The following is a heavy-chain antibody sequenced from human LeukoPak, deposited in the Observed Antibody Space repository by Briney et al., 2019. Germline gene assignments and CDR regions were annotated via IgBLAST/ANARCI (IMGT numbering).Heavy chain of an antibody. Sequence: GGSLRLSCAASGFTVSINYMSWVRQAPGMGLECVSTIYSGGSTYYADSVKGRFVISRDNSKNTLYLQMNSLRADDTAVYYCARAGSSGWYHFDYWGQGTLVTVSS. J-gene: IGHJ4*02. CDR3: ARAGSSGWYHFDY. D-gene: IGHD6-19*01. CDR2: IYSGGST. CDR1: GFTVSINY. V-gene: IGHV3-66*01.